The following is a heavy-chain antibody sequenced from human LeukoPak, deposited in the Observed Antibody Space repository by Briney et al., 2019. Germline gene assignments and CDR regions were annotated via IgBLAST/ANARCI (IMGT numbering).Heavy chain of an antibody. V-gene: IGHV6-1*01. CDR2: TYYRSKWNN. CDR3: ARLVGASWFDS. Sequence: SQTLSLTCAISGDSVSTNSATWTWLRQSPSRGLEWLGRTYYRSKWNNDYAVSMKSRITINPDTSMNQFSLQLNSVTPEDTAVYYCARLVGASWFDSWGQGTLVTVSS. J-gene: IGHJ5*01. CDR1: GDSVSTNSAT. D-gene: IGHD1-26*01.